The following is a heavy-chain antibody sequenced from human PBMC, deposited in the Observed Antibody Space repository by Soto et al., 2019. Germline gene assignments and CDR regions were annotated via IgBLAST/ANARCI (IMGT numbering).Heavy chain of an antibody. J-gene: IGHJ6*02. V-gene: IGHV1-46*01. CDR2: INPSGGST. CDR1: GYTFTSYY. Sequence: ASVKVSCKASGYTFTSYYMHWVRQAPGQGLEWMGIINPSGGSTSYAQKFQGRVTMTRDTSTSTVYMELSSLRSEDTAVYYCAREGREDYYDSSGYVPTSRYYGMDVWGQGTKVTVSS. CDR3: AREGREDYYDSSGYVPTSRYYGMDV. D-gene: IGHD3-22*01.